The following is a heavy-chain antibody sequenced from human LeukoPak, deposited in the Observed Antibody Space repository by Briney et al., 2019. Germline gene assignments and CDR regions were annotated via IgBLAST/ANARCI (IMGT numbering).Heavy chain of an antibody. D-gene: IGHD6-19*01. J-gene: IGHJ4*02. CDR1: GFTFSSYG. CDR3: ASVLYRSGWLDY. V-gene: IGHV3-33*03. CDR2: IWYDGTNK. Sequence: GGSLRLSCAASGFTFSSYGMHWVRQAPGKGLEWVAVIWYDGTNKYYADSVKGRFTISRDNAKNSLYLQMNSLRAEDTAVYFCASVLYRSGWLDYWGQGTLVTVSS.